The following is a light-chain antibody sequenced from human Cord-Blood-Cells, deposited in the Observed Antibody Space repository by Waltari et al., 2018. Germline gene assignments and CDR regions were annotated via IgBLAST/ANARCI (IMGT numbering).Light chain of an antibody. CDR2: GAS. CDR3: QQYGSSPLT. CDR1: QSVSSSY. Sequence: EIVLPQSPGTLSSSPGERATLSCRASQSVSSSYLAWYQQKPGQAPRLLIYGASSRATGIPDRFSGSGSGTNFTLTISRLEPEDFAVYYCQQYGSSPLTFGGGTKVEIK. V-gene: IGKV3-20*01. J-gene: IGKJ4*01.